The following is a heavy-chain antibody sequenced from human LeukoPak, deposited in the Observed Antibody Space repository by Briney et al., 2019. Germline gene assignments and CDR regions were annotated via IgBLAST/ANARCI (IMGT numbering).Heavy chain of an antibody. Sequence: GGSLRLSCAASGFTFSSYGMHWVRQAPGKGLEWVAFIRYDGSNKYYADSVKGRFTIPRDNSKNTLYLQMNSLRAEDTAVYYCAVEWLRYFDYWGQGTLVTVSS. V-gene: IGHV3-30*02. CDR1: GFTFSSYG. J-gene: IGHJ4*02. CDR3: AVEWLRYFDY. D-gene: IGHD5-12*01. CDR2: IRYDGSNK.